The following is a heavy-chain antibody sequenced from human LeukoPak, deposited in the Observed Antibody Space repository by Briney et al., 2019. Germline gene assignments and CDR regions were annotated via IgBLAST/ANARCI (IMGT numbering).Heavy chain of an antibody. CDR3: AIPPESLRYFDWLYY. CDR1: GYTFTSYA. CDR2: INAGNGNT. J-gene: IGHJ4*02. Sequence: GASVKVSCKASGYTFTSYAMHWERQAPGQRLEWMGWINAGNGNTKYSQKFQGRVTITRDTSASTVYMELSSLRSEDTAVYYCAIPPESLRYFDWLYYWGQGTLVTVSS. V-gene: IGHV1-3*01. D-gene: IGHD3-9*01.